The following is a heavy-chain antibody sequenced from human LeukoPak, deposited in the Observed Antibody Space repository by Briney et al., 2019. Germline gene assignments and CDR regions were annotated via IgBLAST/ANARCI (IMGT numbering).Heavy chain of an antibody. Sequence: GGFRRLSCAASGFTFSSYEMNWVRQAPGKGLEWVSYISSSGSTIYYADSVKGRFTISRDNAKNSLYLQMNSLRAEDTAVYYCASSPPRYYGSGSYYNDNYGMDVWGKGTTVTVSS. D-gene: IGHD3-10*01. V-gene: IGHV3-48*03. CDR1: GFTFSSYE. J-gene: IGHJ6*04. CDR3: ASSPPRYYGSGSYYNDNYGMDV. CDR2: ISSSGSTI.